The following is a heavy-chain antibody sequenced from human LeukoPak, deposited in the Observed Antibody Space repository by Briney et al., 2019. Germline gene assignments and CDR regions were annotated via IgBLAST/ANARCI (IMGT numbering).Heavy chain of an antibody. CDR2: IYAADSDT. Sequence: GESLKISCKGSGFSFTNSWIGWVRQMPGKGLEWMGVIYAADSDTRYSPSFQGQVTISVDKSTSTAYLQWRSLEASDTAMYYCARHTGTATIYYYYLYMDVWGTGTTVTVSS. CDR1: GFSFTNSW. CDR3: ARHTGTATIYYYYLYMDV. D-gene: IGHD4-11*01. V-gene: IGHV5-51*01. J-gene: IGHJ6*03.